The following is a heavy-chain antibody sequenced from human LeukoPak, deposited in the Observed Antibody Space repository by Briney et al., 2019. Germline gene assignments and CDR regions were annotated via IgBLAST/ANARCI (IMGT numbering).Heavy chain of an antibody. V-gene: IGHV4-39*01. Sequence: SETLSLTCTVSCGSISSSSYYWGWIRQPPGKGLEWIGSIYYSGSTYYNPSLKSRVTISVDTSKNQFSLKLSSVTAADTAVYYCARQSVGFHITGTYPYNWFDPWGQGTLVTVSS. CDR1: CGSISSSSYY. D-gene: IGHD1-7*01. CDR2: IYYSGST. J-gene: IGHJ5*02. CDR3: ARQSVGFHITGTYPYNWFDP.